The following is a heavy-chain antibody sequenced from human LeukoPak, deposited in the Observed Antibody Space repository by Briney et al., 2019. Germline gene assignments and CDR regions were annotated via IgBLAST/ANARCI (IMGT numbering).Heavy chain of an antibody. Sequence: GGSLRLSCAASGFTFSRYSMNWVRQAPGKGLEWVSSISSSSSYIYYADSVKGRFTISRDNAKNSLYLQMNSLRAEDTAVYYCAKAVVIVPTATPFDYWGQGTLVTVSS. CDR3: AKAVVIVPTATPFDY. CDR1: GFTFSRYS. J-gene: IGHJ4*02. D-gene: IGHD2-2*01. V-gene: IGHV3-21*04. CDR2: ISSSSSYI.